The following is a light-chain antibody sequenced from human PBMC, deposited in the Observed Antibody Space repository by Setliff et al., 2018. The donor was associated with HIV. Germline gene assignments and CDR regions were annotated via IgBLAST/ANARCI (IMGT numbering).Light chain of an antibody. CDR3: QVWDSSSDHHV. CDR2: DDN. J-gene: IGLJ1*01. CDR1: NIGRKS. Sequence: SYELTQPPSVSLAPGKTARITCGGNNIGRKSVHWYQQKPGQAPVLVVYDDNDRPSGIPERFSGSNSGNTATLTISRVEAGDEADYYCQVWDSSSDHHVFGTGTKGTVL. V-gene: IGLV3-21*03.